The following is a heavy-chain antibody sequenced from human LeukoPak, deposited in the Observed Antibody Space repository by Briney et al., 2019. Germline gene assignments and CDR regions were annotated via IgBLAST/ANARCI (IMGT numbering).Heavy chain of an antibody. Sequence: GGSLRLSCAASGFTLSSYAMSWVRQAPGKGLEWVSSISGSGGTPYYADSVKGRFTISRDNSKNTLYLQLSSLRGDDTAVYYCAKDWGREAGGVWGSWGQGTLVSVSS. D-gene: IGHD3-16*01. CDR2: ISGSGGTP. CDR3: AKDWGREAGGVWGS. J-gene: IGHJ5*02. CDR1: GFTLSSYA. V-gene: IGHV3-23*01.